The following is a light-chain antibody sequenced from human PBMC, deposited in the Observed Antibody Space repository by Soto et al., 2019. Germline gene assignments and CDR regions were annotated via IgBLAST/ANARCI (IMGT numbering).Light chain of an antibody. CDR2: EDN. CDR3: QSYDSSIYVV. V-gene: IGLV6-57*04. J-gene: IGLJ2*01. Sequence: NFMLTQTHSVSESPGKTVTISCTRSSGSIASNYVQWYQQRPASAPTTVIYEDNQRPSGVPDRFSGSIDSSSNSASLTISGLKTEDEADYYCQSYDSSIYVVFGGGTKLTVL. CDR1: SGSIASNY.